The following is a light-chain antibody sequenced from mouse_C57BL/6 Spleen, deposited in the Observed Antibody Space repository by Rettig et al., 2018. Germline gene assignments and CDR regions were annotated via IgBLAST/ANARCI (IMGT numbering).Light chain of an antibody. CDR3: QQYSGYPFT. CDR1: SSVSY. Sequence: QIVLTQSPAIMSASPGEKVTMTCSASSSVSYMYWYQQKPGSSPRIWIYDTSNLVSGVPARFSGSRSGTSYSLTISSMEAEDAATYYCQQYSGYPFTFGSGTKLEIK. J-gene: IGKJ4*01. CDR2: DTS. V-gene: IGKV4-55*01.